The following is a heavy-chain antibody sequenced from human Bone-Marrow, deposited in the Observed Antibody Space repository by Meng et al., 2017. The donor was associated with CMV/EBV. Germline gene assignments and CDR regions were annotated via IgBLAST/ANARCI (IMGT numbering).Heavy chain of an antibody. CDR3: ARDYVYYYDSSGPGGDLFDY. V-gene: IGHV3-30-3*01. CDR2: ISYDGSNK. J-gene: IGHJ4*02. D-gene: IGHD3-22*01. CDR1: GFTFSSYA. Sequence: GESLKISCAASGFTFSSYAMHWVRQAPGKGLEWVAVISYDGSNKYYADSVKGRFTISRDNSKNTLYLQMNSLRAEDTAVYYCARDYVYYYDSSGPGGDLFDYWGQGTLVTVSS.